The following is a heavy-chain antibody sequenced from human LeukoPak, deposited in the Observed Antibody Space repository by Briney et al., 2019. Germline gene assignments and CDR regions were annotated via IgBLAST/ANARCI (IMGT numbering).Heavy chain of an antibody. V-gene: IGHV4-34*01. CDR2: INHSGST. CDR1: GESFSGHY. Sequence: SETLSLTCAVYGESFSGHYWSWIRQPPGKGLEWIGEINHSGSTNYNPSLKSRVTISVDTSKNQFSLKLSSVTAADTAVYYCARGFGELLFLYWGQGTLVTVSS. D-gene: IGHD3-10*01. J-gene: IGHJ4*02. CDR3: ARGFGELLFLY.